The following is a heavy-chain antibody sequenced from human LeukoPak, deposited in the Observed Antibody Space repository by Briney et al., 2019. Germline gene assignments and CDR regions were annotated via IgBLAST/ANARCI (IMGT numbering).Heavy chain of an antibody. CDR3: ASYYYDSSGYWVHAFDI. D-gene: IGHD3-22*01. Sequence: GGSLRLSCAVSGXTFSSYEMNWVRQAPGKGLEWVSYISSSGRTIYNADSVKGRFTISRDNAKNSLYLQMNSLRAEDTAVYYCASYYYDSSGYWVHAFDIWGQGTMVTVSS. CDR1: GXTFSSYE. J-gene: IGHJ3*02. V-gene: IGHV3-48*03. CDR2: ISSSGRTI.